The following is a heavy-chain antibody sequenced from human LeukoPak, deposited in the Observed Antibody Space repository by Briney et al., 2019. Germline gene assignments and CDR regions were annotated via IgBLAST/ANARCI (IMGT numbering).Heavy chain of an antibody. V-gene: IGHV4-39*01. D-gene: IGHD3-22*01. CDR2: IYYSGTA. CDR1: GGSISSGYH. J-gene: IGHJ4*02. Sequence: SETLSLTCTVSGGSISSGYHWGWIRQPPGKGLEWIGSIYYSGTAYYNSSLKSRVIISVDTSKNQFSLKLSSVTAADTAVYYCARHPKIITMIVVGWGQGTLVTVSS. CDR3: ARHPKIITMIVVG.